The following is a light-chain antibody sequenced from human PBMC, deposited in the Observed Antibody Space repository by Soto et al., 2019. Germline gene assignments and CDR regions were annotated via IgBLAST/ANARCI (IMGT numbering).Light chain of an antibody. V-gene: IGLV2-14*03. J-gene: IGLJ2*01. CDR2: EVS. CDR1: SSDVGTYKY. Sequence: QSVLTQPASVSGSPGQSITISCTGTSSDVGTYKYVSWYQQHPGKAPKLMIYEVSDRPSGVSNRFSGSKSGNTASLTISGLQAEDVADYYCSSYTSSSTLVFGGGTKLTVL. CDR3: SSYTSSSTLV.